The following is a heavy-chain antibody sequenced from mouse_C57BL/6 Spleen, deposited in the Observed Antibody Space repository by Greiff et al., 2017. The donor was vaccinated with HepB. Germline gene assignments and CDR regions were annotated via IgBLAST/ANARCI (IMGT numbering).Heavy chain of an antibody. CDR1: GYTFTSYW. CDR3: ARETDGNSPFDY. CDR2: IHPNSGST. V-gene: IGHV1-64*01. D-gene: IGHD2-1*01. Sequence: QVQLKQPGAELVKPGASVKLSCKASGYTFTSYWMHWVKQRPGQGLEWIGMIHPNSGSTNYNEKFKSKATLTVDKSSSTAYMQLSSLTSEDSAVYYCARETDGNSPFDYWGQGTTLTVSS. J-gene: IGHJ2*01.